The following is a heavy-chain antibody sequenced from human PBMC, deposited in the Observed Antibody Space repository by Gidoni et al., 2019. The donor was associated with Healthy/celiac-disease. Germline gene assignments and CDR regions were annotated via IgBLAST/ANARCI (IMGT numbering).Heavy chain of an antibody. D-gene: IGHD3-10*01. Sequence: EVQLVESGGGLVQPGRSLRLSCAASGFTFDDYAMHWVRQAPGKGLEWVSGISWNSGSIGYADSVKGRFTISRDNAKNSLYLQMNSLRAEDTALYYCANGVDIWGQGTMVTVSS. CDR3: ANGVDI. CDR2: ISWNSGSI. J-gene: IGHJ3*02. CDR1: GFTFDDYA. V-gene: IGHV3-9*01.